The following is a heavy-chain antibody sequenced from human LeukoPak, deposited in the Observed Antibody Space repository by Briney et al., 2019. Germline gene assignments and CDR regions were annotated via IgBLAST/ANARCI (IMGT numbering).Heavy chain of an antibody. D-gene: IGHD2-15*01. CDR2: FDPEDGET. V-gene: IGHV1-24*01. CDR3: ATMFLCSGGSCYGWFDP. Sequence: ASVKVSCKVSGYTLTELSMHWVRQAPGKGLEWMGGFDPEDGETIYAQKFQGRVTMTEDTSTDTAYMELSSLRSEDTAVYYCATMFLCSGGSCYGWFDPWGQGTLVTVSS. CDR1: GYTLTELS. J-gene: IGHJ5*02.